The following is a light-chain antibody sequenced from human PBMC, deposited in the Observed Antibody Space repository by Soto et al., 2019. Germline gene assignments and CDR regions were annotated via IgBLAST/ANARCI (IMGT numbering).Light chain of an antibody. CDR3: QQRGNWPRTWA. Sequence: EIVLTQSPVTLSLSPGEGATLSCKASQSISIDLAWYQQKPGQVPRLLIYDASSRATGIPGRFTGSGSGTDFTLTISSLEPEDFAVYYCQQRGNWPRTWAFGQGTMVDIK. CDR1: QSISID. V-gene: IGKV3-11*01. CDR2: DAS. J-gene: IGKJ1*01.